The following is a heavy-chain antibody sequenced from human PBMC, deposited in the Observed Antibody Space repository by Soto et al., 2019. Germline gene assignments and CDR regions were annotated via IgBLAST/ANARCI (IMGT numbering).Heavy chain of an antibody. Sequence: EVQLVESGGGLVQPGGSLRLSCAASGFTFSDHSMDWVRQAPGKGLEWVGRSRNKANSYTTEYAASVKGRFTISRHDSKNSLNLQMNSLKTEDAAVYYCARAGSAFDYWGQGTLVTVSS. CDR1: GFTFSDHS. J-gene: IGHJ4*02. D-gene: IGHD6-25*01. V-gene: IGHV3-72*01. CDR2: SRNKANSYTT. CDR3: ARAGSAFDY.